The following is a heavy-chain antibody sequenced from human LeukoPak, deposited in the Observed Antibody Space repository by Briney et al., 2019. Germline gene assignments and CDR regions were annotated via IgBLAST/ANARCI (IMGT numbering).Heavy chain of an antibody. J-gene: IGHJ4*02. Sequence: GESLKISCKGSGYSFTSYWIGWVRQLPGKGLEWMGIIYPGDSDTRYSPSFQGQVTISADKSISTAYLQWSSLKASDTAMYYCAIPYSSSWYGFDYWGQGTLVTVSS. CDR2: IYPGDSDT. CDR1: GYSFTSYW. CDR3: AIPYSSSWYGFDY. D-gene: IGHD6-13*01. V-gene: IGHV5-51*01.